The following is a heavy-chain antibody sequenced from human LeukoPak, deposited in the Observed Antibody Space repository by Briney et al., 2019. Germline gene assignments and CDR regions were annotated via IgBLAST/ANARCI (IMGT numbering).Heavy chain of an antibody. Sequence: ASVKVSCKVSGYTLTELSMHWVRQAPGKGLEWMGGFDPEDGETIYAQKFQGRVTMTEDTSTDTAYMELSSLRSEDTAVYYCARDLDSYGLIDYWGQGTLVTVSS. V-gene: IGHV1-24*01. J-gene: IGHJ4*02. CDR3: ARDLDSYGLIDY. D-gene: IGHD5-18*01. CDR1: GYTLTELS. CDR2: FDPEDGET.